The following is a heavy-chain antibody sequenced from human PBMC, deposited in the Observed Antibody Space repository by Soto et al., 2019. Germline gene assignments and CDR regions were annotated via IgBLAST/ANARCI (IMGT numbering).Heavy chain of an antibody. Sequence: EVQLVESGGGLVKPGGSLRLSCAASGFTFSNAWMSWVRQAPGKGLEWVGRIKSKTDGGTTDYAALVKGRFTISRDDSKNTLYLQMNSLKTEDTAVYYCTSKNLLQWQAYYYYGMDVWGQGTTVTVSS. CDR2: IKSKTDGGTT. D-gene: IGHD6-19*01. CDR1: GFTFSNAW. V-gene: IGHV3-15*01. CDR3: TSKNLLQWQAYYYYGMDV. J-gene: IGHJ6*02.